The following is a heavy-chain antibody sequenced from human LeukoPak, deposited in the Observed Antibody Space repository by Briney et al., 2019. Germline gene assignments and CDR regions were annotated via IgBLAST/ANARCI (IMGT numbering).Heavy chain of an antibody. D-gene: IGHD3-10*01. V-gene: IGHV3-30*02. CDR3: AKSTMVRGVIAYYYYYMDV. CDR1: GFTFSSYG. CDR2: IRYDGSNK. Sequence: GGSLRLSCAASGFTFSSYGMHWVRQAPGKGLEWVAFIRYDGSNKYYADSVKGRFTISRDNSKNTLYLQMNSLRAEDTAVYYCAKSTMVRGVIAYYYYYMDVWGKGTTVTISS. J-gene: IGHJ6*03.